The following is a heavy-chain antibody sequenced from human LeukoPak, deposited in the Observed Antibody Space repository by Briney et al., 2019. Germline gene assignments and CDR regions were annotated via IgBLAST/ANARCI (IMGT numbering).Heavy chain of an antibody. Sequence: GGSLRLSCAASGFTFSSYAMSWVRQAPGKGLEWVSSISGSGGSTYYADSVKGRFTISRDNSKNTLFLQMNSLRAEDTAVYYCAKDIGELPLDYWGQGTLVTVSS. CDR1: GFTFSSYA. CDR2: ISGSGGST. D-gene: IGHD1-26*01. CDR3: AKDIGELPLDY. V-gene: IGHV3-23*01. J-gene: IGHJ4*02.